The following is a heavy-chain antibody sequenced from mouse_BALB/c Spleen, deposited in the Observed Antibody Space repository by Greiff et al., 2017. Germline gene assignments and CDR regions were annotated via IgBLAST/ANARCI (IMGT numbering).Heavy chain of an antibody. CDR2: ISCYNGAT. J-gene: IGHJ4*01. CDR3: ARSGGKGYAMDY. Sequence: LVKTGASVRISCKASGYSFTGYYIHWVKQSHGKGLEWIGYISCYNGATSYNQKFKGKATFTVDTSSSTAYMQLNSLTSEDSAVYCCARSGGKGYAMDYWGQGTPVTVSA. CDR1: GYSFTGYY. D-gene: IGHD2-1*01. V-gene: IGHV1S34*01.